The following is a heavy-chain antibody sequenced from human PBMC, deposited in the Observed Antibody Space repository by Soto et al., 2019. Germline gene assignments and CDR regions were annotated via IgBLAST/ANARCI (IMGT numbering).Heavy chain of an antibody. V-gene: IGHV2-5*02. CDR2: IYWDDDK. Sequence: HITLKESGPTLVRPAQTLTLTCDFSGFSLSTYHMGVAWIRQPPGKALEWLALIYWDDDKRYSPSLKDRLAITKDTSSNPVVLTITNVDPGDTATYFCAHAGDYDRLTFDHGGPGTLVTVSS. CDR3: AHAGDYDRLTFDH. CDR1: GFSLSTYHMG. D-gene: IGHD4-17*01. J-gene: IGHJ4*02.